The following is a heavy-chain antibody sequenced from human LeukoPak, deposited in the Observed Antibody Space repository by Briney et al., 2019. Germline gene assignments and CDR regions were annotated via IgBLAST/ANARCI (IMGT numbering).Heavy chain of an antibody. D-gene: IGHD6-19*01. CDR1: GFTFSSYW. J-gene: IGHJ4*02. CDR2: ISHSGST. CDR3: ARSSPVAGTVN. V-gene: IGHV4-34*01. Sequence: PGGSLRLSCAASGFTFSSYWMSWVRQAPGRGLEWIGEISHSGSTNYNPSLKSRVTISVDTSKNQFSLKLSSVTAADTAVYYCARSSPVAGTVNWGQGTLVTVSS.